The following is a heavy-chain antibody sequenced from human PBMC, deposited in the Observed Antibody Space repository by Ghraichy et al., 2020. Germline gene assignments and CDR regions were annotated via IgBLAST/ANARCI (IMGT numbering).Heavy chain of an antibody. CDR3: ARSHPSVAVKNSGWFAP. CDR2: IIPLSGTT. J-gene: IGHJ5*02. V-gene: IGHV1-69*13. D-gene: IGHD6-19*01. CDR1: GGNFSNWA. Sequence: SVKVSCKASGGNFSNWAIGWQRQAPGQGPEWMGGIIPLSGTTKSAQNFQGRLAIPADDSTSTVYMELSSLRSDDTAVYFCARSHPSVAVKNSGWFAPWGQGPLVTVSA.